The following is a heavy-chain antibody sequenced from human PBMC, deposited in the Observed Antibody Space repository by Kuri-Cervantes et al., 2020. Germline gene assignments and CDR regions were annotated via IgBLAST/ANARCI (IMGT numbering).Heavy chain of an antibody. Sequence: ESLKISCTVSGGSISSYYWSWIRQPAGKGLEWIGRIYTSGSTNYNPSLKSRVTISVDKSKNQFSLKLSSVTAADTAVYYCARVTGLYYYYYYYMDVWGKGTTVTVSS. J-gene: IGHJ6*03. V-gene: IGHV4-4*07. CDR2: IYTSGST. CDR3: ARVTGLYYYYYYYMDV. CDR1: GGSISSYY. D-gene: IGHD7-27*01.